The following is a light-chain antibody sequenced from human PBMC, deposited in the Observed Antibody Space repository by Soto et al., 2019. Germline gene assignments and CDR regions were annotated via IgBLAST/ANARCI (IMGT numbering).Light chain of an antibody. CDR2: EVS. CDR3: SSYTTRYTHV. J-gene: IGLJ1*01. CDR1: SGDVGAYNY. Sequence: QSALTQPASVSVSPGQSITISCAGTSGDVGAYNYVAWYQQHPGKAPRLMIYEVSNRPSGVSDRFSGSKSGNTASLSISGLQAEDEADYYCSSYTTRYTHVFGTGTEVTVL. V-gene: IGLV2-14*01.